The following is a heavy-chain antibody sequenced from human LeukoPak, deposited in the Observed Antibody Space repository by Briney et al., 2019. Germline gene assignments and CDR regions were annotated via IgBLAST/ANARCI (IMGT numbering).Heavy chain of an antibody. CDR2: ISGSGGST. Sequence: GGSLRLSCAASGFTFSSYAMSWVRQAPGKGLEWVSAISGSGGSTYYADSVKGRFTISRDNSNNSLFVQMNSLRAEDTAVYFCAKSRSGSANWALQVFDNWGQGAPVTVSS. J-gene: IGHJ4*02. V-gene: IGHV3-23*01. D-gene: IGHD1-1*01. CDR1: GFTFSSYA. CDR3: AKSRSGSANWALQVFDN.